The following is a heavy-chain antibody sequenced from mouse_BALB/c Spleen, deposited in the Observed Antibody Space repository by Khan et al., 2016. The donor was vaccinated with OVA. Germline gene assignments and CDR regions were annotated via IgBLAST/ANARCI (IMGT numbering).Heavy chain of an antibody. Sequence: QVQLKESGPGLVAPSQSLSITCTISGFSLTNYGVHWVRQPPGKGLEWLVVIWSDGSTTYASALKSRLTISKDNSKSQVFLEMDSLQTDDTAMYYCARQPYYHYYIMDYWGQGTSVTVSS. J-gene: IGHJ4*01. D-gene: IGHD2-10*01. CDR1: GFSLTNYG. V-gene: IGHV2-6-1*01. CDR3: ARQPYYHYYIMDY. CDR2: IWSDGST.